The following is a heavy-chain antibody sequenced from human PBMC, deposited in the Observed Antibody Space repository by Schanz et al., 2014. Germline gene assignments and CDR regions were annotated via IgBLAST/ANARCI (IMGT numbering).Heavy chain of an antibody. J-gene: IGHJ3*02. CDR3: AKGRFGELSAFDI. CDR1: GFNFGSHG. V-gene: IGHV3-33*06. Sequence: QVQLVESGGGVVQPGRSLRLSCAASGFNFGSHGMHWVRQAPGKGLEWVAVISYDGSFKNYADSVRGRITMSRDNSKNTIDLQINNLGADYAAVYCCAKGRFGELSAFDIWGQGTMVTGSS. D-gene: IGHD3-10*01. CDR2: ISYDGSFK.